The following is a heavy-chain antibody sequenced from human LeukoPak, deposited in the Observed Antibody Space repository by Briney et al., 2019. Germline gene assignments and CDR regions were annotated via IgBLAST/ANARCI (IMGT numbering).Heavy chain of an antibody. Sequence: GGSLRLSCAASGFTFSSYAMSWVRQAPGKGLEWVSAISGSGGSTYYADSVKGRFTISRDNSKNTLYLQMNSLRAEDTAVYYCAKDLAYCGGDCYPDAFDIWGQGTMVTASS. V-gene: IGHV3-23*01. D-gene: IGHD2-21*02. CDR1: GFTFSSYA. CDR3: AKDLAYCGGDCYPDAFDI. CDR2: ISGSGGST. J-gene: IGHJ3*02.